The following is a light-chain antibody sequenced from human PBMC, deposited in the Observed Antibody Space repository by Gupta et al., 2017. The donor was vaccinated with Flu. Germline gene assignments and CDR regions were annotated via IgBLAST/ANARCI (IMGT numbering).Light chain of an antibody. J-gene: IGKJ1*01. CDR2: LAS. V-gene: IGKV1-5*03. Sequence: DLQLSQSPSTLSASIGDRITITCRASQSIGTWLAWYQQRPGQAPNLLIYLASTLESGVPSRFSGSGSGTEFTLTISSLQPDDFADYYCQQYRGFPRTFGQGTKVEI. CDR1: QSIGTW. CDR3: QQYRGFPRT.